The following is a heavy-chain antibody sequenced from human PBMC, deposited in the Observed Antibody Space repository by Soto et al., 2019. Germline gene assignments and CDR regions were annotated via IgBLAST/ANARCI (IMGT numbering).Heavy chain of an antibody. CDR2: INYSGST. Sequence: PSETLSLTCTVSGGSMNSYYWSWIRQPPGKGLEWIGYINYSGSTSFNPSLESRVAMSVDTSKNHFSLNLSSVTAADMAVYYCAREGSYSVYNFAHGIQLWFFAFRSQGALVSVSS. CDR3: AREGSYSVYNFAHGIQLWFFAF. J-gene: IGHJ4*02. V-gene: IGHV4-59*12. D-gene: IGHD5-18*01. CDR1: GGSMNSYY.